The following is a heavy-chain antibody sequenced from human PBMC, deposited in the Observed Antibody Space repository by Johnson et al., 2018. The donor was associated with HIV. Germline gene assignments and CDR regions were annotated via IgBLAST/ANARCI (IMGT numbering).Heavy chain of an antibody. CDR2: IQQAGSAN. D-gene: IGHD4-17*01. Sequence: VQLVESGGGVVQPGRSLSLSCAASGFTFSSYWMSWVRQAPGKGLEWVANIQQAGSANYYAYSVKALFTISSDSATTTLYRQMNSLRAEDTALYYCARDEGLDYGASLGTFDIRGQGRMVTVSS. CDR3: ARDEGLDYGASLGTFDI. CDR1: GFTFSSYW. J-gene: IGHJ3*02. V-gene: IGHV3-7*01.